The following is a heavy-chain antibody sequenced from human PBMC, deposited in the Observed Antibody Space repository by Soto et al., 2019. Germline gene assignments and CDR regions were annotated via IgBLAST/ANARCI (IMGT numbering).Heavy chain of an antibody. CDR1: GGSISSGGYY. V-gene: IGHV4-31*03. CDR2: IYYSGST. Sequence: QVQLQESGPGLVKPSQTLSLTCTVSGGSISSGGYYWSWIRQHPGKGLEWIGYIYYSGSTYYNPSLRRRTTNSVDTSKNQFSLKLSSVTAADTAVYYGARVTFRDGMDVWGQGTTVTVSS. D-gene: IGHD1-20*01. J-gene: IGHJ6*02. CDR3: ARVTFRDGMDV.